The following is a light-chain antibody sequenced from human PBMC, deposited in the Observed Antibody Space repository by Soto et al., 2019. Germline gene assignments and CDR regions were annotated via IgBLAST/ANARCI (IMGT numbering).Light chain of an antibody. J-gene: IGKJ1*01. CDR1: QGVSTTS. Sequence: EIVLTQSPGTLSLSPGERATLSCRASQGVSTTSLAWYQQKPGQPPRLLIYGASSRATGIPDRFSGSGSGTDFSLTITGLEPEDFAVYYCHQYGTSPWTFGQGTKVDIK. CDR3: HQYGTSPWT. V-gene: IGKV3-20*01. CDR2: GAS.